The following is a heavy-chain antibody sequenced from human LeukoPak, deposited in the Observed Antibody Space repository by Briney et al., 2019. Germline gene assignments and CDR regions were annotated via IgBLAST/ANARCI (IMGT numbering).Heavy chain of an antibody. V-gene: IGHV3-30*18. J-gene: IGHJ4*02. CDR3: AKMDSSSSKDY. Sequence: GGSLRLSCAASGFTLSSYGMHWVRQAPGKGLEWVAVISYDGSNKYYADSVKGRFTISRDNSKNTLYLQMNSLRAEDTAVYYCAKMDSSSSKDYWGQGTLVTVSS. CDR2: ISYDGSNK. D-gene: IGHD6-6*01. CDR1: GFTLSSYG.